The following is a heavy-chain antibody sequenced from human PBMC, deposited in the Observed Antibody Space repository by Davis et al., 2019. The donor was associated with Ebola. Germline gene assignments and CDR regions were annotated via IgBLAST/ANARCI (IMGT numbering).Heavy chain of an antibody. CDR1: GITFRSYA. J-gene: IGHJ4*02. V-gene: IGHV3-30*04. CDR2: VPYDGSNQ. Sequence: GESLKISCAASGITFRSYAMHWIRQAPGKGLEWVAVVPYDGSNQYYADSVKGRFTISRDNSKNTLYLQMNSLRPEDTAMYYCAKDPGGHTGESDYWGQGTLVIVSS. D-gene: IGHD2-8*02. CDR3: AKDPGGHTGESDY.